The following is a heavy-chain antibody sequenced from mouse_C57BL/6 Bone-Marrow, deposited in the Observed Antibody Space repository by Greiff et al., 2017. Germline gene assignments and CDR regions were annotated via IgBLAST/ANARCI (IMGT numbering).Heavy chain of an antibody. V-gene: IGHV14-4*01. D-gene: IGHD1-1*01. Sequence: VQLQQSGAELVRPGASVKLSCTASGFNINDDYMHWVKQRPEQGLEWIGWIDPENGDTEYASKFQGKATITADTSSNTAYLQLSSLTSEDTAVYYCTSLFITTVVFDYWGQGTTLTVSS. CDR3: TSLFITTVVFDY. CDR1: GFNINDDY. CDR2: IDPENGDT. J-gene: IGHJ2*01.